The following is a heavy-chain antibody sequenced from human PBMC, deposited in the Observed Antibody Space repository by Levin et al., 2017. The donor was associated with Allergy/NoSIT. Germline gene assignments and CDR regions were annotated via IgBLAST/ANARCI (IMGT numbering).Heavy chain of an antibody. D-gene: IGHD5-18*01. J-gene: IGHJ4*02. CDR3: AGERGGCSYAIGYFDY. V-gene: IGHV4-4*07. CDR1: GGSISSYY. Sequence: SETLSLTCTVSGGSISSYYWSWIRQPAGKGLEWIGRIYTSGSTNYNPSPKSRVTMSVDTSKNQFSLKLGSVTAADTAVYCCAGERGGCSYAIGYFDYWGQGTLVTVSS. CDR2: IYTSGST.